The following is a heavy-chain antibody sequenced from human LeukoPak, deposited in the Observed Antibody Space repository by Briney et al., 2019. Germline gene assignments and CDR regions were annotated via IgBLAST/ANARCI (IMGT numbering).Heavy chain of an antibody. D-gene: IGHD6-19*01. J-gene: IGHJ4*02. CDR2: TYYRSKWYY. CDR3: ARGAVAEFDY. CDR1: GDSVSSKIVA. V-gene: IGHV6-1*01. Sequence: SQTLSLTCAISGDSVSSKIVAWNWIRQFPSRGLEWLGRTYYRSKWYYDYAVSMKSRITINPDTSKNQFSLQLNSVTPEDTAVYYCARGAVAEFDYWGQGTLVTVSS.